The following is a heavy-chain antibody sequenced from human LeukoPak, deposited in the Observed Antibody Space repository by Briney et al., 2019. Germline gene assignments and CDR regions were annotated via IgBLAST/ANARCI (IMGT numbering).Heavy chain of an antibody. J-gene: IGHJ4*02. D-gene: IGHD6-13*01. CDR1: GFTVSGSW. Sequence: GGSLRLSCAASGFTVSGSWMHWVRQAPGKGLVWASRINTDGSSTTYADSVKGRFTISRDNANNTLYLQMNSLRGEDTAVYYCARGSSWPDYWGQGTLVTVSS. CDR2: INTDGSST. V-gene: IGHV3-74*01. CDR3: ARGSSWPDY.